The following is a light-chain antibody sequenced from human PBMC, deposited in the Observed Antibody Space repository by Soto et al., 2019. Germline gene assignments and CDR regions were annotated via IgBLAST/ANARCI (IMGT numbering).Light chain of an antibody. CDR2: WAS. Sequence: DIVMTQSPDSLAVSLGERATINCKSSQSVLYSSNNKNYLAWYQQKPGQPPKLLFYWASTRGSGVPDRFSGSGSGTDFTLTISSLQAEDVAVFYCQQYYSTPWTFGQGTKVEIK. J-gene: IGKJ1*01. V-gene: IGKV4-1*01. CDR1: QSVLYSSNNKNY. CDR3: QQYYSTPWT.